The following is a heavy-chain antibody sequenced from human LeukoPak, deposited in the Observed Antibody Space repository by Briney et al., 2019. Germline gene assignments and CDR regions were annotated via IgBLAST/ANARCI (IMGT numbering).Heavy chain of an antibody. V-gene: IGHV3-21*04. CDR3: AKSRLWFGELLSGDFDY. D-gene: IGHD3-10*01. CDR1: GFTFSSYS. Sequence: PGGSLRLSCAASGFTFSSYSMNWVRQAPGKGLEWVSSISSSSSYIYYADSVKGRFTISRDNAKNSLYLQMNSLRAEDTAVYYCAKSRLWFGELLSGDFDYWGQGTLVTVSS. CDR2: ISSSSSYI. J-gene: IGHJ4*02.